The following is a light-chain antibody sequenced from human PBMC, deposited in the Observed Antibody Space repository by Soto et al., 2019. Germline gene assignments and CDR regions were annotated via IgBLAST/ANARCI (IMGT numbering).Light chain of an antibody. V-gene: IGKV3-15*01. J-gene: IGKJ1*01. CDR2: GAS. CDR3: QQYNNWPRT. CDR1: QSVSSN. Sequence: EIVMTQSPATLSVSPGERATLSCRASQSVSSNLAWYQQKPGQAPRLLIYGASTRATGIPARFSGSGSGTAFTLTIGSLQSEDFAVYYCQQYNNWPRTFGQGTKVEIK.